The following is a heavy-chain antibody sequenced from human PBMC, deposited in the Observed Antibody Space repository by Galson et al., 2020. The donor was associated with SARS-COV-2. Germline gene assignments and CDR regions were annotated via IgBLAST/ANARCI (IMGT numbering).Heavy chain of an antibody. V-gene: IGHV4-38-2*02. CDR2: FYHGGAT. CDR1: GYPISIGYY. CDR3: ARDGYASGSFDY. J-gene: IGHJ4*02. D-gene: IGHD3-10*01. Sequence: SETLSLTCTVSGYPISIGYYWGWIRQPPGKGLEWIGSFYHGGATYHNPSLRSRVTILVDTSKNQFSLKLSSVTAADTAVYSCARDGYASGSFDYWGQGTLVTVSS.